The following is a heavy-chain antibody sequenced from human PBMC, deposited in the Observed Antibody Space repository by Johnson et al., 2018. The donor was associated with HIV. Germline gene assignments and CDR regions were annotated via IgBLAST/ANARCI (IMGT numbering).Heavy chain of an antibody. CDR3: AKGRKWNDVGNDALDI. Sequence: VQLVESGGGLIQPGGSLRLSCAASGFTVSSNYMSWVRQAPGKGLEWVSIIYSGGSTYYADSVKGRFTISRDNSTNTLYVQMNSLRAEDTAVYYCAKGRKWNDVGNDALDIWGQGTLVTVSS. V-gene: IGHV3-53*01. J-gene: IGHJ3*02. CDR2: IYSGGST. D-gene: IGHD1-1*01. CDR1: GFTVSSNY.